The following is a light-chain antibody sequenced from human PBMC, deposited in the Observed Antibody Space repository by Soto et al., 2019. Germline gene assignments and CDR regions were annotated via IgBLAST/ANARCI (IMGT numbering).Light chain of an antibody. CDR2: AAS. V-gene: IGKV1-39*01. CDR3: QRYSSYRWT. J-gene: IGKJ1*01. Sequence: DIQMTQSPSSLSASVGDRVTITCRASQSISYYLNWYQQTPGKAPKFLIYAASSLQSGVPSRFSGSGSGTDFTLTISSLQPDDFATYYCQRYSSYRWTFGQGTKVEVK. CDR1: QSISYY.